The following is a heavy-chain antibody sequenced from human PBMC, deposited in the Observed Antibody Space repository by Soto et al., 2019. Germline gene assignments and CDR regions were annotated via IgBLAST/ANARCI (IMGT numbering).Heavy chain of an antibody. CDR1: GFTFSDYY. J-gene: IGHJ5*02. CDR3: ARTRIAAAGTRPNWFDP. V-gene: IGHV3-11*06. Sequence: QVQLVESGGGLVKPGGSLRLSCAASGFTFSDYYMSWIRQAPGKGLEWVSYISSSSSYTNYADSVKGRFTISRDNDKNSLYLQMNSMRAEDTAVYYCARTRIAAAGTRPNWFDPWGQGTLVTVSS. D-gene: IGHD6-13*01. CDR2: ISSSSSYT.